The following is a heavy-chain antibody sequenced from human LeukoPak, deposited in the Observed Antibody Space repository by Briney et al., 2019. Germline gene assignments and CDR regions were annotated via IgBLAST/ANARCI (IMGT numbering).Heavy chain of an antibody. CDR2: IGSSGSLI. V-gene: IGHV3-11*04. CDR1: GGSFSGYY. J-gene: IGHJ3*02. CDR3: AREDEDAFDI. Sequence: LSLTCAVYGGSFSGYYWSWIRQPPGKGLEWVSYIGSSGSLIFYADSVKGRFTISRDNIKNLLYLQMNSLRVEDTAVYYCAREDEDAFDIWGQGTMVTVSS.